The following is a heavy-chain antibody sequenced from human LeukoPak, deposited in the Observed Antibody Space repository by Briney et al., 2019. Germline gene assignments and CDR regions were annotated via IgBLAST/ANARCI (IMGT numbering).Heavy chain of an antibody. V-gene: IGHV1-18*01. CDR3: ARDDLNYFDY. CDR2: ISPYNRNP. J-gene: IGHJ4*02. Sequence: ASVKVSCKASGYTFINYGISWVRQAPGQGLEWMAWISPYNRNPYYAQNLQDRVTLTTDTSTNTAYMELRSLRSDDTAVYYCARDDLNYFDYWGQGTLVTVSS. CDR1: GYTFINYG.